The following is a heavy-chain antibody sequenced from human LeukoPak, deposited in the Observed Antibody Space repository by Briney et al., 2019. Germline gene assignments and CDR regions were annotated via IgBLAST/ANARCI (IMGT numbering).Heavy chain of an antibody. Sequence: GESLKISCKGSGYSFTSYWIGWVRQMPGKGLEWMGIIYPGDSDTRYSPSFQGQVTISADKSISTAYLQWSSLKASDTAMYYCARLYYYDSSGYYGHPFDYWGQGTLVTVSS. V-gene: IGHV5-51*01. CDR2: IYPGDSDT. J-gene: IGHJ4*02. D-gene: IGHD3-22*01. CDR3: ARLYYYDSSGYYGHPFDY. CDR1: GYSFTSYW.